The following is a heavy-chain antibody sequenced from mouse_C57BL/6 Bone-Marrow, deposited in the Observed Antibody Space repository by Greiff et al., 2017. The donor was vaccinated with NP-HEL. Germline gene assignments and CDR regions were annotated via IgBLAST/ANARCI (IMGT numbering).Heavy chain of an antibody. CDR1: GYTFTDYY. Sequence: VQLQQSGPELVKPGASVKISCKASGYTFTDYYMNWVKQSHGKSLEWIGDINPNNGGTSYNQKFKGKATLTVDKSSSTAYMELRSLTSEDSAVYYCARGTTVDYFDDWGQGTTLTVSS. V-gene: IGHV1-26*01. CDR3: ARGTTVDYFDD. D-gene: IGHD1-1*01. J-gene: IGHJ2*01. CDR2: INPNNGGT.